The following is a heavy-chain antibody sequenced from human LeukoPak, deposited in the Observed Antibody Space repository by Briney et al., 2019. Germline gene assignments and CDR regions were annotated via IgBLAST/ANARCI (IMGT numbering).Heavy chain of an antibody. V-gene: IGHV4-59*08. CDR2: IYYSGST. Sequence: PSETLSLTCTVSGGSISSYYWSWIRQPPGKGLEWIGYIYYSGSTNYNPSLKSRVTISVDTSKNQFSLELSSVTAADTAVYYCASGPKYSSGWYIFQHWGQGTLVTVSS. J-gene: IGHJ1*01. D-gene: IGHD6-19*01. CDR3: ASGPKYSSGWYIFQH. CDR1: GGSISSYY.